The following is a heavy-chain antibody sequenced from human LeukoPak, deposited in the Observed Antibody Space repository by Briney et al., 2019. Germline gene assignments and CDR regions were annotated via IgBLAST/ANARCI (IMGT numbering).Heavy chain of an antibody. V-gene: IGHV1-18*01. CDR2: ISAYNGNT. D-gene: IGHD6-13*01. CDR1: GYTFTSYG. Sequence: ASVKVSCKASGYTFTSYGISWVRQAPGQGLEWMGWISAYNGNTNNAQKLPGRVTKTTDTSTSTAYMELRSLRSDDTAVYYCARDNFRSAAGRVGFDYWGQGTLVTVSS. CDR3: ARDNFRSAAGRVGFDY. J-gene: IGHJ4*02.